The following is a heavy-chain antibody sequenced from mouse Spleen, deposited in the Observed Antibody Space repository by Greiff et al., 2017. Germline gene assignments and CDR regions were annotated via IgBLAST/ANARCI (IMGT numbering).Heavy chain of an antibody. CDR3: TREGEL. Sequence: EVKLVESGGGLVKPGGSLKLSCAASGFTFSDYGIHWVRQAPEKGLEWVAYISSGSNTIYYADTLKGRFTISRDNARTTLFLQMTSLRSEDTAMYYCTREGELWGQGTSVTVSS. CDR2: ISSGSNTI. CDR1: GFTFSDYG. J-gene: IGHJ4*01. V-gene: IGHV5-17*01.